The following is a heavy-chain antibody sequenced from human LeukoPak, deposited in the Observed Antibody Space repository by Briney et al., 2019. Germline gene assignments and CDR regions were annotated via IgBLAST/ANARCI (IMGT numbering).Heavy chain of an antibody. J-gene: IGHJ4*02. Sequence: GGSLRLSCAASGFTVSSNYMSWVRQAPGKGLEWVSVIYTGGTTYYADSVKGRFTISRDSSQNTLYLQMNSLRVEDTAVYFCARGSGWYDYWGQGTLVTVSS. V-gene: IGHV3-53*01. D-gene: IGHD6-19*01. CDR1: GFTVSSNY. CDR3: ARGSGWYDY. CDR2: IYTGGTT.